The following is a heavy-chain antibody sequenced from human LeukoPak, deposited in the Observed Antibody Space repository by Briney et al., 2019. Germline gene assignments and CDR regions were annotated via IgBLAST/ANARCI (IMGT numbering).Heavy chain of an antibody. CDR1: GYTFTGYY. V-gene: IGHV1-2*02. D-gene: IGHD1-26*01. J-gene: IGHJ4*02. Sequence: GASVKVSCKASGYTFTGYYMHWVRQAPGQGLEWMGWINPNSGGTNYAQKFQGRVTMTRDTSISTAYMELSRLRSDDTAVYYCARDCEGSGSYSYFDYWGQGTLVTVSS. CDR2: INPNSGGT. CDR3: ARDCEGSGSYSYFDY.